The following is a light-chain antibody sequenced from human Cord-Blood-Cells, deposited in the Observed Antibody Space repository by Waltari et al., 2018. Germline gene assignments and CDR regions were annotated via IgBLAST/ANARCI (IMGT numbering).Light chain of an antibody. CDR1: QSLVHSDGNTY. CDR3: MQGTHWLFT. J-gene: IGKJ4*01. CDR2: KVT. V-gene: IGKV2-30*02. Sequence: VVMTQSPLSLPVTLGQPASISCRSSQSLVHSDGNTYLNWFQQRPGQSPRRLISKVTNRDSGVPDRFSGSGSGTDFTLKISRVEAGDVGVYYCMQGTHWLFTFGGGTKVEIK.